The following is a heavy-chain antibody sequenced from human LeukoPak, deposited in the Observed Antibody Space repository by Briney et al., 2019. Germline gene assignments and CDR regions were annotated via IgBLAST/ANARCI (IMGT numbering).Heavy chain of an antibody. Sequence: SETLSLTCTVSGASISGSNYYWSWIRQPPGKGLEWIGYIYYSGSTYYNPSLKSRVTISVDTSKNQFSLKLSSVTAADTAVYYCARGRYCSGGSCYDYYYYGMDVWGQGTTVTVSS. D-gene: IGHD2-15*01. J-gene: IGHJ6*02. CDR2: IYYSGST. V-gene: IGHV4-30-4*01. CDR3: ARGRYCSGGSCYDYYYYGMDV. CDR1: GASISGSNYY.